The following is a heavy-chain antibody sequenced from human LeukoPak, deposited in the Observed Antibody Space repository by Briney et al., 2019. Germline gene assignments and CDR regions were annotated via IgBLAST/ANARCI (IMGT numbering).Heavy chain of an antibody. CDR1: GGSFSGYY. Sequence: PSETLSLTCAVYGGSFSGYYWSWIRQPPGKGLEWTGEINHSGSTNYNPSLKSRVTISVDTSKNQFSLKLSSVTAADTAVYYCARGVLQRSWFDPWGQGTLVTVSS. D-gene: IGHD5-24*01. V-gene: IGHV4-34*01. CDR2: INHSGST. CDR3: ARGVLQRSWFDP. J-gene: IGHJ5*02.